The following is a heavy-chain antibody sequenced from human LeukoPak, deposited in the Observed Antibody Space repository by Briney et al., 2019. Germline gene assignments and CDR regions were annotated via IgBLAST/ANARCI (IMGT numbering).Heavy chain of an antibody. Sequence: PGGSLRLSCAASGFTFSSYGMSWVRQAPGKGLEWVSAISGSGGSTYYADSVKGRFTISRDNSKNTLYLQMNSLRAEDTAVYYCAKTWFGELLPFDYWGQGTLVTVSS. V-gene: IGHV3-23*01. D-gene: IGHD3-10*01. J-gene: IGHJ4*02. CDR1: GFTFSSYG. CDR2: ISGSGGST. CDR3: AKTWFGELLPFDY.